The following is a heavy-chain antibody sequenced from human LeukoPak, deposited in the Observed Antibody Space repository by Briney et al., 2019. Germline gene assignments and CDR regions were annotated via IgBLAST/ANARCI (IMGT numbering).Heavy chain of an antibody. Sequence: SQTLSLTCTVSGGSISSGGYYWSWIRQHPGKGLEWIGYIYYSGSTYYNPSLKSRVTISVDTSKNQFSLKLSSVTAADTAVYYCARSLTLDYYDSSGYGSFYSDYWGQGTLVTVSS. J-gene: IGHJ4*02. D-gene: IGHD3-22*01. CDR2: IYYSGST. CDR3: ARSLTLDYYDSSGYGSFYSDY. V-gene: IGHV4-31*03. CDR1: GGSISSGGYY.